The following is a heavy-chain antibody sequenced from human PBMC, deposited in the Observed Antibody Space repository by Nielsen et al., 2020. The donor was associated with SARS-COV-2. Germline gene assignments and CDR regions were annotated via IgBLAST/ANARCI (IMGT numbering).Heavy chain of an antibody. CDR3: ARDIVATRGPGYYYGMDV. D-gene: IGHD5-12*01. CDR2: INPSGGST. Sequence: ASVKVSCKASGYTFTSYYMHWVRQAPGQGLEWMGIINPSGGSTSYAQKFQGRVTMTRDTSASTAYMELSRLRSEDTAVYYCARDIVATRGPGYYYGMDVWGQGTTVTVSS. V-gene: IGHV1-46*01. CDR1: GYTFTSYY. J-gene: IGHJ6*02.